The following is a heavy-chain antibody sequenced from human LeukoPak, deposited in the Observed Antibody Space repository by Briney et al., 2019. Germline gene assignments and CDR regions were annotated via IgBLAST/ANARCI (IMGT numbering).Heavy chain of an antibody. J-gene: IGHJ5*02. CDR3: ARDSYVDSEAVRWFDP. CDR1: GLTVSSNY. Sequence: PGGSLRLSCAASGLTVSSNYMSWARQAPGKGLEWVSVIYRGGPTYYADSVKGRFTISRDNSKNTLYLQMNSLRDEDTAVYYCARDSYVDSEAVRWFDPWGQGTLVTVSS. D-gene: IGHD4-17*01. V-gene: IGHV3-66*01. CDR2: IYRGGPT.